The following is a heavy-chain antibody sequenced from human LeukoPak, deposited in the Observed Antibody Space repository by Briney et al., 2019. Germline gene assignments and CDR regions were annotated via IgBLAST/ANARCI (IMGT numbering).Heavy chain of an antibody. J-gene: IGHJ4*02. Sequence: PGGSLRLSCAASGFTFSNHPMSWVRQAPGKGLEWVSSISAGGSTTYYADSVKGRFTISRDNSKNTLYLQMNSLKAEDTAVYYCYAIAAAGYIDYWGQGTLVTVSS. CDR3: YAIAAAGYIDY. D-gene: IGHD6-13*01. V-gene: IGHV3-23*01. CDR1: GFTFSNHP. CDR2: ISAGGSTT.